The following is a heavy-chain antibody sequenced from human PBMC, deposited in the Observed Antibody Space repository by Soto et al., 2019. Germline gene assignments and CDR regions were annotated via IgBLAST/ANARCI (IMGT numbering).Heavy chain of an antibody. CDR3: ARIATESHTDY. J-gene: IGHJ4*02. Sequence: EVQLLESGGGLVQPGGSLRLSCAASGFTFSTYAMTWVRQAPGKGLDWVSATSYDGATTYYAESVKGRFTMSRDNSKNTLYLQMNGLRADDTAVYCCARIATESHTDYWGQGALVTVSS. CDR1: GFTFSTYA. V-gene: IGHV3-23*01. CDR2: TSYDGATT.